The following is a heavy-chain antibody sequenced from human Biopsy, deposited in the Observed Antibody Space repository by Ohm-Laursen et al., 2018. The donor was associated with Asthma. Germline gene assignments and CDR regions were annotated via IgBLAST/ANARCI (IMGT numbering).Heavy chain of an antibody. CDR2: ISFDGSNK. Sequence: SLRLSFTASGFTFSNYGMHWVRQAPGKGLDWVAVISFDGSNKNYTDSVKGRFTISRDNAKNSLYLQMNSLRAEDTAVYYCARTFHFWSPYHAEHYQLWGQGTLVTVSS. V-gene: IGHV3-30*03. CDR1: GFTFSNYG. CDR3: ARTFHFWSPYHAEHYQL. D-gene: IGHD3-3*02. J-gene: IGHJ1*01.